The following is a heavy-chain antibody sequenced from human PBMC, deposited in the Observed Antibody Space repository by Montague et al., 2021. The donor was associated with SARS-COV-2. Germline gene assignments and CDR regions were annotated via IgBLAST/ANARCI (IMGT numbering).Heavy chain of an antibody. CDR1: VSSNTGSY. Sequence: SETLSLTCSVLVSSNTGSYRSCIRQNSGTTLECIGSISYRGNTNYNPSLKSRVTISVDTSKNQFSLKLSSVTAADTAVYYCARGAGRGSGYGKYYYYYYGMDVWGQGTTVTVSS. CDR2: ISYRGNT. V-gene: IGHV4-59*01. D-gene: IGHD5-12*01. CDR3: ARGAGRGSGYGKYYYYYYGMDV. J-gene: IGHJ6*02.